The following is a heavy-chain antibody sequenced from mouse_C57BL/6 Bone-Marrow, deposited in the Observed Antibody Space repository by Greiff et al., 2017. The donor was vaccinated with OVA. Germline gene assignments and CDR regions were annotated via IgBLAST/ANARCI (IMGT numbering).Heavy chain of an antibody. D-gene: IGHD4-1*01. CDR3: TRDDGLGYFDY. V-gene: IGHV5-9-1*02. CDR1: GFTFSSYA. Sequence: EVKLMESGEGLVKPGGSLKLSCAASGFTFSSYAMSWVRQTPEKRLEWVAYISSGGDYIYYADTVKGRFTISRDNARNTLYLQMSSLKSEDTAMYYCTRDDGLGYFDYWGQGTTLTVSS. CDR2: ISSGGDYI. J-gene: IGHJ2*01.